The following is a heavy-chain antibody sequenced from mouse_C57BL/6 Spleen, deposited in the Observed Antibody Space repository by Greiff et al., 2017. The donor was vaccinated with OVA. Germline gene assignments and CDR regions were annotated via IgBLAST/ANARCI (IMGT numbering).Heavy chain of an antibody. V-gene: IGHV1-54*01. J-gene: IGHJ3*01. CDR1: GYAFTNYL. CDR2: INPGSGGT. CDR3: ARAGYSSWFAY. Sequence: VHLVESGAELVRPGTSVKVSCKASGYAFTNYLIEWVKQRPGQGLEWIGVINPGSGGTNYNEKFKGKATLTADKSSSTAYMQLSSLTSEDSAVYFCARAGYSSWFAYWGQGTLVTVSA. D-gene: IGHD2-3*01.